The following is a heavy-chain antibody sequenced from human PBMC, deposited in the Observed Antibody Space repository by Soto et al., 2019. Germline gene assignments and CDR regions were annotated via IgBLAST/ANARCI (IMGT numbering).Heavy chain of an antibody. J-gene: IGHJ4*02. CDR1: GFTFRSYG. D-gene: IGHD3-22*01. CDR3: ARDLDYYDSSGSPHY. CDR2: IWYDGSNK. Sequence: GSLRLSCAASGFTFRSYGMHWVRQAPGKGLEWVAVIWYDGSNKYYADSVKGRFTISRDNSKNTLYLQMNSLRAEDTAVYYCARDLDYYDSSGSPHYWGQGTLVTVSS. V-gene: IGHV3-33*01.